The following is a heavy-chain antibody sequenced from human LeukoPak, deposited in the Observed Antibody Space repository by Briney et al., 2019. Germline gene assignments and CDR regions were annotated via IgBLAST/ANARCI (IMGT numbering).Heavy chain of an antibody. J-gene: IGHJ5*02. V-gene: IGHV4-39*07. Sequence: PSETLSLTCTVSGGSISSSSYYCGWIRQPPGKGLEWIGSIYYSGSTYYNPSLKSRVTISVDTSKNQFSLKLSSVTAADTAVYYCAREYTDIVVVVTPTGGFDPWGQGTLVTVSS. CDR2: IYYSGST. CDR1: GGSISSSSYY. D-gene: IGHD2-15*01. CDR3: AREYTDIVVVVTPTGGFDP.